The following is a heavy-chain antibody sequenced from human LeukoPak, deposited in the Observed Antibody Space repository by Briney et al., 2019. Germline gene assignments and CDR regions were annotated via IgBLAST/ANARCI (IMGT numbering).Heavy chain of an antibody. V-gene: IGHV3-53*01. CDR3: AREGNYYDMDV. J-gene: IGHJ6*02. Sequence: PGGSLRLSFAASGVTVSSNYMSWVRQAPGEGLEWFLLIFSGGTTYYADSVKGRFTISRDNSKNTLYLQMNSLRAEDTAVYYCAREGNYYDMDVWGQGTTVTVSS. CDR1: GVTVSSNY. CDR2: IFSGGTT.